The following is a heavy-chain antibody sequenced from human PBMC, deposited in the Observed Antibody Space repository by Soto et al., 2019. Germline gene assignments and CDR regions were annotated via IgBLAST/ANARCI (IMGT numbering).Heavy chain of an antibody. J-gene: IGHJ5*02. Sequence: SVKVSCKASGGTFSSYTISWVRQAPGQGLEWMGRIITIFGIANYAQKFQGRVTITADKSTSTAYMELSSLRSEDTAVYYCARVLRYFGSWFDPWGQGTLVTSPQ. CDR1: GGTFSSYT. V-gene: IGHV1-69*02. D-gene: IGHD3-9*01. CDR3: ARVLRYFGSWFDP. CDR2: IITIFGIA.